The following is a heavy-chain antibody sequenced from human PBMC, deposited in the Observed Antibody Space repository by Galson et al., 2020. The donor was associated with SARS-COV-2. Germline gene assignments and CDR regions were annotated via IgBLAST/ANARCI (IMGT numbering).Heavy chain of an antibody. D-gene: IGHD2-2*01. CDR1: GGSINDNY. V-gene: IGHV4-59*13. CDR2: IYYSRTT. Sequence: SETLSLTCTVSGGSINDNYWNCIRHHPAKGLEWIGFIYYSRTTNYNPSLKRRVTITMDTSKNQFSLKLTSVTAAATAVYYCASSPTYPKYHFDHWGQGTLVTVSS. J-gene: IGHJ4*02. CDR3: ASSPTYPKYHFDH.